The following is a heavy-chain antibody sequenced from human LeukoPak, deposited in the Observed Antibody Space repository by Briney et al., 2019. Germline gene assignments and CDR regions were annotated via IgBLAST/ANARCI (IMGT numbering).Heavy chain of an antibody. D-gene: IGHD2-2*01. CDR2: IFYSGST. V-gene: IGHV4-39*01. J-gene: IGHJ5*02. CDR1: GGSISTSSYY. CDR3: ARRDRYCSSTSCYGHRFDP. Sequence: SETLSLTCTVSGGSISTSSYYWGWVRQPPGKGLEWIGSIFYSGSTYYNPSLKSRVIISVDTSKNQFSLKLSSVTAADTAVYYCARRDRYCSSTSCYGHRFDPWGQGTLVTVSS.